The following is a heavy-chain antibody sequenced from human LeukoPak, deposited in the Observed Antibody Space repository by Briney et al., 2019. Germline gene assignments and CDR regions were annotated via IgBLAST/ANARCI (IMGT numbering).Heavy chain of an antibody. CDR3: ARTGVVAATVDY. D-gene: IGHD2-15*01. J-gene: IGHJ4*02. CDR2: ISSSSSYI. CDR1: GFTFSSYS. V-gene: IGHV3-21*01. Sequence: AGSLRLSCAASGFTFSSYSMNWVRQAPGKGLEWVSSISSSSSYIYYADSVKGRFTISRDNAKNSLYLQMNSLRAEDTAVYYCARTGVVAATVDYWGQGTLVSVSS.